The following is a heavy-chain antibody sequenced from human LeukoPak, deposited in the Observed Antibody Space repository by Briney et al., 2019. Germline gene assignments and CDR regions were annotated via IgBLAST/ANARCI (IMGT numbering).Heavy chain of an antibody. CDR2: IYENGGTT. CDR3: ARTGIAVADLDY. J-gene: IGHJ4*02. CDR1: GFTFRSHA. V-gene: IGHV3-20*01. Sequence: GGSLRLSCVGSGFTFRSHAMSWVRQAPEKGLEFVSGIYENGGTTYYADSVKGRFSISRDNAKNSLYLQMNSLRAEDTALYHCARTGIAVADLDYWGQGTLVTVSS. D-gene: IGHD6-19*01.